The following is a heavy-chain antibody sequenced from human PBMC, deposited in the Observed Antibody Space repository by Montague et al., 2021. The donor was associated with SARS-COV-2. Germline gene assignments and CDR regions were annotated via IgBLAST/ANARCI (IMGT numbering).Heavy chain of an antibody. CDR2: IYSGGSST. CDR1: GFTFNSYG. D-gene: IGHD3-22*01. J-gene: IGHJ4*02. Sequence: SLRLSCAASGFTFNSYGMSWVRQAPGKGLEWVSSIYSGGSSTYYADSVKGRFTISRGNSKNTLYLQMNSMIAEDTAVYYCAKTHRYYNRSFDYWGQGTLVTVSA. V-gene: IGHV3-23*03. CDR3: AKTHRYYNRSFDY.